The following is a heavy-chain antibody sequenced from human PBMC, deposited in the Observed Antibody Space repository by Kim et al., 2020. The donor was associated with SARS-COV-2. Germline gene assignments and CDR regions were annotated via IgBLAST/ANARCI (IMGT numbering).Heavy chain of an antibody. CDR2: INHSGST. CDR3: ARGTNGYSSGWYNQFDY. CDR1: GGSFSGYY. V-gene: IGHV4-34*01. D-gene: IGHD6-19*01. J-gene: IGHJ4*02. Sequence: SETLSLTCAVYGGSFSGYYWSWIRQPPGKGLEWIGEINHSGSTNYNPSLKSRVTISVDTSKNQFSLKLSSVTAADTAVYYCARGTNGYSSGWYNQFDYWGQGTLVTVSS.